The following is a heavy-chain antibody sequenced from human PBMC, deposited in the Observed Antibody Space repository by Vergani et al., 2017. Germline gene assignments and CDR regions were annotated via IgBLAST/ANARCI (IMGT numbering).Heavy chain of an antibody. CDR3: ARRGGYNDY. D-gene: IGHD5-24*01. V-gene: IGHV3-48*01. J-gene: IGHJ4*02. CDR2: ISSSSSTI. CDR1: GFTFSSFS. Sequence: EVQLVESGGDLVQPGGSLRLSCAASGFTFSSFSVNWVRQAPGKGLDWVSYISSSSSTIYYADSVKGRFTISRDNAKNSLYLQMNSLRAEDTAVYYCARRGGYNDYWGQGTLVTVSS.